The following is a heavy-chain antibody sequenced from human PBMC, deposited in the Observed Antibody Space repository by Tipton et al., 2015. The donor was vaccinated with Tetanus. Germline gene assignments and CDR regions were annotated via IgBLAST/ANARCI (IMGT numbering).Heavy chain of an antibody. J-gene: IGHJ4*02. CDR1: GDSVRSGDFQ. CDR3: ARGLPRQPYYFDY. Sequence: GLVKPSETLSLTCTVSGDSVRSGDFQWSWIRQSPGKGLEWIGEINYDGSTNYSPSLKSRVIISVDTSRNQFSLNLTSVTAADTAVYYCARGLPRQPYYFDYWGQGKLVTVSS. V-gene: IGHV4-61*08. D-gene: IGHD3-16*01. CDR2: INYDGST.